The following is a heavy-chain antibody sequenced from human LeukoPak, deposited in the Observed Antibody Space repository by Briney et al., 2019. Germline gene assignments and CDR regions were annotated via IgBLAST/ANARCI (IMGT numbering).Heavy chain of an antibody. Sequence: PSETLSLTCTVSGDSVTTYYWSWIRQAAGKGLGWIGRIYTSGSTAYNPSLKSRVTISLDMSKNQFSLRLRSVTAADTAVYYCASWNYADYYYYMDVWGKGTTVTVSS. J-gene: IGHJ6*03. CDR2: IYTSGST. CDR1: GDSVTTYY. V-gene: IGHV4-4*07. CDR3: ASWNYADYYYYMDV. D-gene: IGHD1-7*01.